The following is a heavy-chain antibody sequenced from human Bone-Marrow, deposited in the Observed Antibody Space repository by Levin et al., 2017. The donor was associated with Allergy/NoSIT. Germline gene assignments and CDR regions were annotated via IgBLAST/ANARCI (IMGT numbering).Heavy chain of an antibody. V-gene: IGHV3-15*01. CDR3: TMGAYYYDSSGYYYDDY. Sequence: KAGGSLRLSCAASGFTFSNAWMSWVRQAPGKGLEWVGRIKSKTDGGTTDYAAPVKGRFTISRDDSKNTLYLQMNSLKTEDTAVYYCTMGAYYYDSSGYYYDDYWGQGTLVTVSS. D-gene: IGHD3-22*01. J-gene: IGHJ4*02. CDR2: IKSKTDGGTT. CDR1: GFTFSNAW.